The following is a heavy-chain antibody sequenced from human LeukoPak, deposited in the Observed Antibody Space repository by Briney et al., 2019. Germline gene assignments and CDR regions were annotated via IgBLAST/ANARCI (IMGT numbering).Heavy chain of an antibody. Sequence: PSETLSLTCAVYGGSFSGYYWSWIRQPPGKGLEWIGEINHSGSTNYNPSLKSRVTISVDTSKNQFSLKLSSVTAADTAVYYCARSQRTYYYYGMDVWGQGTTVTVSS. J-gene: IGHJ6*02. CDR2: INHSGST. CDR3: ARSQRTYYYYGMDV. CDR1: GGSFSGYY. V-gene: IGHV4-34*01.